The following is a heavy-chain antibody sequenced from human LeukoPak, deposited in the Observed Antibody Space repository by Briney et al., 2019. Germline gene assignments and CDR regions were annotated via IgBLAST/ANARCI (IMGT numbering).Heavy chain of an antibody. Sequence: PGGSLRLSCAASGFTFNNYAMSWVRQAPGKGLEWVSGISASGGTPYYADSVKGRFTISRDNSKNTLHLQMNSLRAEDSAIYYCAKDPVGTTVNWFGPWGQGTLVTVSS. CDR1: GFTFNNYA. CDR2: ISASGGTP. V-gene: IGHV3-23*01. D-gene: IGHD4-11*01. J-gene: IGHJ5*02. CDR3: AKDPVGTTVNWFGP.